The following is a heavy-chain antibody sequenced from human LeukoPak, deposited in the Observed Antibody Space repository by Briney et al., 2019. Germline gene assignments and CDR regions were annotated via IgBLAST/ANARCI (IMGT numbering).Heavy chain of an antibody. CDR1: GYTFTGYY. Sequence: ASVKVSCKASGYTFTGYYMHWVRQAPGQGLEWMGRINPNRGNTGYAQKFQGRVTMTRNTSISTAYMELSSLRSEDTAVYYFAGHAAVDTAMVVHYYGMDVWGQGTTVTVSS. D-gene: IGHD5-18*01. CDR3: AGHAAVDTAMVVHYYGMDV. J-gene: IGHJ6*02. CDR2: INPNRGNT. V-gene: IGHV1-8*02.